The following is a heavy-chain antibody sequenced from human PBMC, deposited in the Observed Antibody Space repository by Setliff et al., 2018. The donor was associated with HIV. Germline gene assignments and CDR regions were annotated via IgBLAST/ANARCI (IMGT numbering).Heavy chain of an antibody. V-gene: IGHV3-66*01. Sequence: GGSLRLSCAASGFTVSSNYMSWVRQAPGKGLEWVSVIYIAGTTYYADSVKGRFTISRDNSKNTLYLQMSSLRVEDTAVYYCARGGSNSWSPFDYWGQGTLVTVSS. CDR2: IYIAGTT. D-gene: IGHD6-13*01. CDR3: ARGGSNSWSPFDY. CDR1: GFTVSSNY. J-gene: IGHJ4*02.